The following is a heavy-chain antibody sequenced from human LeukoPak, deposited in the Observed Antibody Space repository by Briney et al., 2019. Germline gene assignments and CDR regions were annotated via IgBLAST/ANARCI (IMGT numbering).Heavy chain of an antibody. J-gene: IGHJ4*02. CDR1: GGSISSYY. CDR2: IYTSGST. CDR3: ARHSHYYDSSGQFDY. D-gene: IGHD3-22*01. Sequence: KSSETLSLTCTVSGGSISSYYWSWIRQPAGKGLEWIGRIYTSGSTNYNPSLKSRVTISVDTSKNQFSLKLSSVTAADTAVYYCARHSHYYDSSGQFDYWGQGTLVTVSS. V-gene: IGHV4-4*07.